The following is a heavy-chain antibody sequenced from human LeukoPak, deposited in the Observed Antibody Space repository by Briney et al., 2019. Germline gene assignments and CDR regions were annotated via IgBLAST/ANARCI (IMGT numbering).Heavy chain of an antibody. Sequence: RGSLRLSCAAPGFTFSSYEVNWVRQAQGKGLEWVSYISGSGITIYYADSVKRRFTMSRDNAKNSLYLQMNSLRAEDTAVYYCAREAESSSWYYFDYWGHGTLVTVSS. CDR1: GFTFSSYE. J-gene: IGHJ4*01. CDR2: ISGSGITI. V-gene: IGHV3-48*03. CDR3: AREAESSSWYYFDY. D-gene: IGHD6-13*01.